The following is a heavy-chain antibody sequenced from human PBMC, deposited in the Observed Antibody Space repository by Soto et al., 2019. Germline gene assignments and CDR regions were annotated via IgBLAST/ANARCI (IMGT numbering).Heavy chain of an antibody. CDR2: ISASGFKK. V-gene: IGHV3-23*01. J-gene: IGHJ5*01. CDR1: GLLFEKFG. D-gene: IGHD3-10*01. Sequence: GGSLTLFCESSGLLFEKFGMSRGPKARGKGLEWISSISASGFKKYYGDSVRGRFTIARDNSKSTAYLELNNLXAEYSAVYHCAQNQAGEVMPLATADRFDSWCKGILVTVYS. CDR3: AQNQAGEVMPLATADRFDS.